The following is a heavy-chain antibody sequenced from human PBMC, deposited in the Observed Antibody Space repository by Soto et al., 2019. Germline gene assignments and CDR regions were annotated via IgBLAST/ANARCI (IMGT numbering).Heavy chain of an antibody. J-gene: IGHJ4*02. CDR1: GFTFSICW. V-gene: IGHV3-74*01. Sequence: GGSLRLSCAASGFTFSICWMHWVRQAPGKGLVWVSRISSDGSSTNYADSVKGRFTISRDNAKNTLYLQMINLRAEDTAVYYCASLYSSACAMDYWGQGTLVTVSS. CDR2: ISSDGSST. D-gene: IGHD6-19*01. CDR3: ASLYSSACAMDY.